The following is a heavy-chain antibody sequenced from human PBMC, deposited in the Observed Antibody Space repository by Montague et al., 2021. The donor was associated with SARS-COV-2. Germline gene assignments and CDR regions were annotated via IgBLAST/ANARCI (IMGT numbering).Heavy chain of an antibody. D-gene: IGHD1-1*01. J-gene: IGHJ5*02. CDR1: GGSISSYY. CDR3: ARVGLERQWWMLGWFDP. CDR2: IYTSGST. Sequence: SETLSLTCTVSGGSISSYYWSWIRQPAGKGLEWIGRIYTSGSTNYNPSLKSRVTMSVDTSKNQFSLKLRSVTAADTAVYFCARVGLERQWWMLGWFDPWGQGTLVTVSS. V-gene: IGHV4-4*07.